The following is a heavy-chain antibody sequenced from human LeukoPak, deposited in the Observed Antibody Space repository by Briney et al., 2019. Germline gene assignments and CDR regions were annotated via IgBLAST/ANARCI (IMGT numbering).Heavy chain of an antibody. Sequence: ASVKVSCKASGYTFTSYAMNWVRQAPGQGLEWVGWINTNTGNPTYAQGFTGRFVFSLDTSVSTAYLQISSLKAEDTVVYYCARLNDFWSGYSSPRLMETQQGFYYYYYMDVWGKGTTVTVSS. J-gene: IGHJ6*03. D-gene: IGHD3-3*01. CDR3: ARLNDFWSGYSSPRLMETQQGFYYYYYMDV. V-gene: IGHV7-4-1*02. CDR1: GYTFTSYA. CDR2: INTNTGNP.